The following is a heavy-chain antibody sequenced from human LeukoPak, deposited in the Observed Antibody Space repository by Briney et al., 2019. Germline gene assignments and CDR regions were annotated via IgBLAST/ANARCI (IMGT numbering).Heavy chain of an antibody. D-gene: IGHD5-24*01. CDR2: IYAIGTT. V-gene: IGHV3-66*01. CDR1: GFAVSSSY. Sequence: GSLRLSCTASGFAVSSSYMSWVRQAPGEGLEWVSLIYAIGTTYYADSVKGRFTISRDNSKSTVYLQMNSLRAEDTAVYYCARGSATATIQLDNWGQGTLVTVSS. CDR3: ARGSATATIQLDN. J-gene: IGHJ4*02.